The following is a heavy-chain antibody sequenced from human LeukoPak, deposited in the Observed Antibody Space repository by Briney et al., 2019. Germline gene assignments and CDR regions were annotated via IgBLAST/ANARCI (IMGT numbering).Heavy chain of an antibody. CDR3: ARDAADRYSSGWYLYY. CDR1: GGSISSSNW. V-gene: IGHV4-4*02. Sequence: SGTLSLTCAVSGGSISSSNWWSWVRQPPGKGLEWIGEIYHSGSTNYNPSLKSRVTISVDKSRNQFSLKLSSVTAADTAVYYCARDAADRYSSGWYLYYWGQGTLVTVSS. J-gene: IGHJ4*02. D-gene: IGHD6-19*01. CDR2: IYHSGST.